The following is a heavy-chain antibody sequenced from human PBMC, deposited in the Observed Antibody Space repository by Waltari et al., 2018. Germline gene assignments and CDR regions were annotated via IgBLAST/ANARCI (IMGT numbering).Heavy chain of an antibody. CDR3: AKDMGGGFYYDYGMDV. CDR1: GFPFDNYA. J-gene: IGHJ6*02. V-gene: IGHV3-9*01. D-gene: IGHD3-16*01. Sequence: EVQLVESGGGLVQHGRSLRLSCLASGFPFDNYAMHWVRQAPGKCLEWVSGISWGSGDIGYADSVKGRFTISRDNAKNSLYLQMNSLTIEDTALYFCAKDMGGGFYYDYGMDVWGQGTTVTVSS. CDR2: ISWGSGDI.